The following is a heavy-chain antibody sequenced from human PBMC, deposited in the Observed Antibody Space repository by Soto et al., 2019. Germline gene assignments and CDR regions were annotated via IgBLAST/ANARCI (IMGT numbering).Heavy chain of an antibody. CDR3: ARDWAAAGDYYYYGMDV. D-gene: IGHD6-13*01. CDR1: GYTFTSYY. J-gene: IGHJ6*02. V-gene: IGHV1-46*01. CDR2: INPSGGST. Sequence: ASVKVSCKASGYTFTSYYMHWVRQAPGQGLEWMGIINPSGGSTSYAQKFQGRVTMTRDTSTSTVYMELSSLRPEDTAVYYCARDWAAAGDYYYYGMDVWGQGTTVTVSS.